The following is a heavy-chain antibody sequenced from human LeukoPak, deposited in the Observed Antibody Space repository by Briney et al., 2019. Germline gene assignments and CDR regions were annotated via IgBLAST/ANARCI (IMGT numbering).Heavy chain of an antibody. J-gene: IGHJ5*02. CDR1: GGSISNYY. Sequence: PSETLSLTCTVSGGSISNYYWNWIRQPPGKGLEWIGYIYYTGNTNYNPSLKSRVTISVDTSKNQFSLKLSSVTAADTAVYYCARGLFHYDYGDYSWFDPWGQGTLVTVSS. V-gene: IGHV4-59*12. D-gene: IGHD4-17*01. CDR3: ARGLFHYDYGDYSWFDP. CDR2: IYYTGNT.